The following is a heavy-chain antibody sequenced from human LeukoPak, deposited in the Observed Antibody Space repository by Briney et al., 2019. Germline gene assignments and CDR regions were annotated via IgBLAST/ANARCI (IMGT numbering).Heavy chain of an antibody. CDR2: ISNDGSIT. V-gene: IGHV3-30*18. J-gene: IGHJ2*01. CDR3: SKDMAATGIEFFDV. D-gene: IGHD6-13*01. CDR1: GFTLNNYG. Sequence: GGSLRLSCAASGFTLNNYGMHWVRQAPGKGLEGVATISNDGSITHYADSVRGRFTISRDKSKNTLYLQLNSLRPEDTAVYYCSKDMAATGIEFFDVWGRGTLVTVSS.